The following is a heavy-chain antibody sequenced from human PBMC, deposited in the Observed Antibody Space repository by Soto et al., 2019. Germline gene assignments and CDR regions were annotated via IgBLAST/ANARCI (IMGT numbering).Heavy chain of an antibody. CDR1: GFTVSSNY. Sequence: EVQLVETGGGLIQPGGSLRLSCAASGFTVSSNYMSWVRQAPGKGLEWVSVIYSGGSTYYADSVKGRFTISRDNSKNTLYLQMNSLRAEDTAVYYCARERHSSGWYIFDYWGQGTLVTVSS. CDR3: ARERHSSGWYIFDY. V-gene: IGHV3-53*02. J-gene: IGHJ4*02. CDR2: IYSGGST. D-gene: IGHD6-19*01.